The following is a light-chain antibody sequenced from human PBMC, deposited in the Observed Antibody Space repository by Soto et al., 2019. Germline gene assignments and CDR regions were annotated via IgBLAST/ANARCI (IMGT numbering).Light chain of an antibody. J-gene: IGLJ1*01. Sequence: QSALTQPPSASGSPGQSVTISCTGTSSDVGGDNYVSWYQQHPGKVPKLMVYAINKRPSGVPDRFSGSKSGNTASLTVSGRQAEAEDDYYCYSYAGGNTVFGTGTKLTVL. CDR1: SSDVGGDNY. CDR3: YSYAGGNTV. V-gene: IGLV2-8*01. CDR2: AIN.